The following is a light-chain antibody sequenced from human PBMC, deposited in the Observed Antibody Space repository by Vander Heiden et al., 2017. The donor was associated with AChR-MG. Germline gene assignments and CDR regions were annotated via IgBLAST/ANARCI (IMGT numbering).Light chain of an antibody. Sequence: ETVMTQSPATLSVSPGERATLSCRASQSISNNLAWYQQKPGQAPRLLIFGASTRATGVPGRFSGSGSGTEFTLTISSLQSEDFAVYYCQHYNNWPSWTFGQGTKVEIK. CDR3: QHYNNWPSWT. CDR2: GAS. V-gene: IGKV3-15*01. J-gene: IGKJ1*01. CDR1: QSISNN.